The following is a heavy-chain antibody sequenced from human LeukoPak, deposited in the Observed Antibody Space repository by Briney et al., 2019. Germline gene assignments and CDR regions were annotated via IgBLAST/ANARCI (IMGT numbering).Heavy chain of an antibody. Sequence: PSETLSLTCAVYGGSFSGYYWSWIRQPPGKGLEWIGEINHSGSTNYNPSLKSRVTISVDTSKNQFSLKLSSVTAADTAVYYCARDPRKSVTSTYYYYYYGMDVWGQGTTVTVSS. V-gene: IGHV4-34*01. CDR1: GGSFSGYY. CDR2: INHSGST. CDR3: ARDPRKSVTSTYYYYYYGMDV. J-gene: IGHJ6*02. D-gene: IGHD4-17*01.